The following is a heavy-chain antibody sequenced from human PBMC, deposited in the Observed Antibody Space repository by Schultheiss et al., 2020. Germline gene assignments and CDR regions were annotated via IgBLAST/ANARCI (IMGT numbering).Heavy chain of an antibody. V-gene: IGHV3-11*05. CDR3: ARDLYIVVVPAATHYYYGMDV. D-gene: IGHD2-2*01. CDR2: ISSSSSYT. CDR1: GFTFSDYY. J-gene: IGHJ6*02. Sequence: GESLKISCAASGFTFSDYYMSWIRQAPGKGLEWVSYISSSSSYTNYADSVKGRFTISRDNAKNSLYLQMNSLRAEDTAVYYCARDLYIVVVPAATHYYYGMDVWGQGTTVTVSS.